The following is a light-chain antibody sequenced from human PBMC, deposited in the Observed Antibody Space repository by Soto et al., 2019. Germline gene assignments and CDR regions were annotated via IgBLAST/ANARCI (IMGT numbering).Light chain of an antibody. CDR3: QQRSNWPPIT. Sequence: EIVMTQYPATLSVSPGEGSTLSFSSSQSVSSKLAWYQQKPGQAPRLLIYDASNRATGIPARFSGSGSGTDFTLTISSLEPEDFAVYYCQQRSNWPPITFGQGTRLEIK. J-gene: IGKJ5*01. CDR2: DAS. V-gene: IGKV3-11*01. CDR1: QSVSSK.